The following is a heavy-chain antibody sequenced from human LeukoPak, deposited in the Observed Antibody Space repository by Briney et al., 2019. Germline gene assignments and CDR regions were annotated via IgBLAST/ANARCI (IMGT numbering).Heavy chain of an antibody. CDR1: GFTFSSYG. D-gene: IGHD3-22*01. J-gene: IGHJ3*02. Sequence: GGSLRLSCAASGFTFSSYGMHWVRQAPGKGLEWVAVISYDGSNKYYADSVKGRFTISRDNSRNTLYLQMNSLRAEDTAVYYCVKSPYDSSFSGAFDIWGQGTMVTVSS. CDR3: VKSPYDSSFSGAFDI. CDR2: ISYDGSNK. V-gene: IGHV3-30*18.